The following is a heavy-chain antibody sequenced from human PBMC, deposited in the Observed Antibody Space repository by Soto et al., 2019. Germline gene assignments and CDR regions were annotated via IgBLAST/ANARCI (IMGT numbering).Heavy chain of an antibody. CDR2: ISYYGTNK. CDR1: GFTFRNFG. J-gene: IGHJ4*02. Sequence: PGGSLRLSCAASGFTFRNFGMHWVRQAPGKGLEWVAVISYYGTNKYYADSVKGRFTISRDNSKNTLYLQINSLRAEDTAVYYCAKAVPPFVVVTASDYWGQGTLVTVSS. V-gene: IGHV3-30*18. CDR3: AKAVPPFVVVTASDY. D-gene: IGHD2-21*02.